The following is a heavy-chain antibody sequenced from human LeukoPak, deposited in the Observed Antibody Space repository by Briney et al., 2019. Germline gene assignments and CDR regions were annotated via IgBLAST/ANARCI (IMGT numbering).Heavy chain of an antibody. D-gene: IGHD6-6*01. CDR2: ISYDGSNK. Sequence: GGSLRLSCAASGFTFSSYAMHWVRQAPGKGLEWVAVISYDGSNKYYADSVKGRFTISRDNSKNTLYLQMNSLRAEDTAVYYCAGNRGMGSSSSFDYWGQGTLVTVSS. CDR3: AGNRGMGSSSSFDY. CDR1: GFTFSSYA. V-gene: IGHV3-30-3*01. J-gene: IGHJ4*02.